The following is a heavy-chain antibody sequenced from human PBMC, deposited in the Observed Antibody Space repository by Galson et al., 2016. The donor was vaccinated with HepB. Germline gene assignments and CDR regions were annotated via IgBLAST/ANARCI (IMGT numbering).Heavy chain of an antibody. Sequence: QSGAEVKKPGESLKISCKGSGYSFTTYWIGWVRQMPGKGLEWMGIIYPGDSDTRYSPSFQGQVTISADKSISTAYLQWSSLKASDTAMYYCVIRAGSGLKNYGMDVWGQGTTVTVS. CDR2: IYPGDSDT. CDR1: GYSFTTYW. V-gene: IGHV5-51*01. CDR3: VIRAGSGLKNYGMDV. J-gene: IGHJ6*02. D-gene: IGHD3-10*01.